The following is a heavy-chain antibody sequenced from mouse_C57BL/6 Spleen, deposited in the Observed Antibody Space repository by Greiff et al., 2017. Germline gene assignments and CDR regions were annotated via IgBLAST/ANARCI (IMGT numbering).Heavy chain of an antibody. D-gene: IGHD1-1*01. Sequence: EVQLVESGGGLVKPGGSLKLSCAASGFTFSDYGMHWVRQAPEKGLEWVAYISSGSSTIYYADTVKGRFTISRDNAKNTLFLQMTSLRSEDTAMYYCARRDGRGYWYFDVWGTGTTVTVSS. V-gene: IGHV5-17*01. CDR2: ISSGSSTI. CDR1: GFTFSDYG. J-gene: IGHJ1*03. CDR3: ARRDGRGYWYFDV.